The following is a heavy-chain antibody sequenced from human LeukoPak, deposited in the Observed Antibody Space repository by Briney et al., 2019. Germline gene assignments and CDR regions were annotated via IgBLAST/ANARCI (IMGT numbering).Heavy chain of an antibody. D-gene: IGHD3-9*01. Sequence: VASVKVSCEASGYTFTSYGISWVRQAPGQGLEWMGWISAYNGNTNCAQKLQGRVTMTTDTSTSTAYMELRSLRSDDTAVYYCARGRNYDILTGYSNWFDPWGQGTQVTVSS. CDR1: GYTFTSYG. J-gene: IGHJ5*02. V-gene: IGHV1-18*04. CDR2: ISAYNGNT. CDR3: ARGRNYDILTGYSNWFDP.